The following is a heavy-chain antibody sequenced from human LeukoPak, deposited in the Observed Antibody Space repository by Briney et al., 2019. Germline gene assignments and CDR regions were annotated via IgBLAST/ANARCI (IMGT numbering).Heavy chain of an antibody. CDR3: AGNYYDSRGDY. V-gene: IGHV4-34*01. CDR1: GVSFSGYY. J-gene: IGHJ4*02. D-gene: IGHD3-22*01. Sequence: SETLSLTCAVYGVSFSGYYWSWLRQPPGKGLEWIGEINHSGSTNYNPSLKSRVTISVDTSKNQFSLKLSSVTAADTAVYYCAGNYYDSRGDYWGQGTLVTVSS. CDR2: INHSGST.